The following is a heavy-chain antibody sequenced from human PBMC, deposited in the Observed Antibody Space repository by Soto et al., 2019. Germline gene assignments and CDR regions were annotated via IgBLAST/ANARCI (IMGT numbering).Heavy chain of an antibody. CDR2: INAGNGNT. D-gene: IGHD2-21*02. V-gene: IGHV1-3*01. Sequence: QVQLVQSGAEAEKPGASVKVSCKASGYTFTSYAMHWVRQAPGQRLEWMGWINAGNGNTKYSQKFQGRVTITRDTSASTAYMELSSLRSEETAVYYCARSIVVVTALDYWGQGTLVTVSS. CDR1: GYTFTSYA. CDR3: ARSIVVVTALDY. J-gene: IGHJ4*02.